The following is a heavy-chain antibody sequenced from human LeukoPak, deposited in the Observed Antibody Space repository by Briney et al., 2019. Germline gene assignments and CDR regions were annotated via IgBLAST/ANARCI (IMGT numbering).Heavy chain of an antibody. Sequence: SETLSLTCTVSGGSISSYYWSWIRQPPGKGLEWIGYIYYSGSTNYNPSLKSRVTILVDTSKNQFSLKLSSVTAADTAVYYCARDGDYGSSDWGQGTLVTVSS. D-gene: IGHD1-26*01. CDR2: IYYSGST. CDR3: ARDGDYGSSD. V-gene: IGHV4-59*01. J-gene: IGHJ4*02. CDR1: GGSISSYY.